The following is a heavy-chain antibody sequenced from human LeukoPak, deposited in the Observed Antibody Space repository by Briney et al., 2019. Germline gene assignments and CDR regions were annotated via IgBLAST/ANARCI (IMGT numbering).Heavy chain of an antibody. D-gene: IGHD2-2*01. CDR2: IYYSGST. V-gene: IGHV4-59*01. CDR1: GGSISSYY. CDR3: ARDLCSSTSCWGNYYYMDV. J-gene: IGHJ6*03. Sequence: SETLSLTCTVSGGSISSYYWSWIRQPPGKGLEWIGYIYYSGSTNYNPSLKSRVTISVDTSKNQFSLKLSSVIAADTAVYYCARDLCSSTSCWGNYYYMDVWGKGTTVTVSS.